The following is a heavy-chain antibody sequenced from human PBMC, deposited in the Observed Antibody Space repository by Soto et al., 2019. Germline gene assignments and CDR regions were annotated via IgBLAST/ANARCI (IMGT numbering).Heavy chain of an antibody. CDR3: AGTVPMITFGGVPHAFDI. CDR2: INHSGST. D-gene: IGHD3-16*01. Sequence: QVQLQQWGAGLLKPSETLSLTCAVYGGSFRGYYWSWIRQPPGKGLEWIGEINHSGSTNYNPSLKRRDTISVDTSKNQSSLKLSSVTAADTAVDYCAGTVPMITFGGVPHAFDIWGQGKMVTVAS. V-gene: IGHV4-34*01. CDR1: GGSFRGYY. J-gene: IGHJ3*02.